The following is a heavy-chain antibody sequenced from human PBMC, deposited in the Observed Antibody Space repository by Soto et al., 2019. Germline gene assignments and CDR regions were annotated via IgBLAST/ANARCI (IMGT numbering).Heavy chain of an antibody. CDR2: ISGSGGST. Sequence: QPVGSLRLSCAASGFTFSSYAMSWVRQAPGKGLEWVSAISGSGGSTYYADSVKGRFTISRDNSKNTLYLQMNSLRAEDTAVYYCAKDSGYCSGGSCYRQQVNWFDPWGQGTLVTVSS. V-gene: IGHV3-23*01. J-gene: IGHJ5*02. CDR3: AKDSGYCSGGSCYRQQVNWFDP. CDR1: GFTFSSYA. D-gene: IGHD2-15*01.